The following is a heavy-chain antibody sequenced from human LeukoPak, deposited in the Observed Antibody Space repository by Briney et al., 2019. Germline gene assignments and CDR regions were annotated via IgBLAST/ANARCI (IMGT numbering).Heavy chain of an antibody. V-gene: IGHV3-30*02. D-gene: IGHD6-19*01. CDR3: SIAVAAGLQY. J-gene: IGHJ4*02. CDR1: GFTFSSYG. Sequence: GGSLRLSCAASGFTFSSYGMHWVRQAPGKGLEWVAFIRYDGSNKYYADSVKGRFTISRDNAKNSMYLQMNSLRAEDTAVARASIAVAAGLQYWGQGTLVTVSS. CDR2: IRYDGSNK.